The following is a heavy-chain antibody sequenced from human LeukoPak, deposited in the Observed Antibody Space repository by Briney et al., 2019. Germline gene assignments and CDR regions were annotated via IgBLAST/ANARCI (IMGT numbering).Heavy chain of an antibody. Sequence: SETLSLTCTVSGGSISSSSYYWGWIRQPPGKGLEWIGSIYYSGSTYYNPSLKSRVTISVDTSKNQFSLKLSSVTAADTAVYYCARANSSGWDDYYYYTDVWGKGTTVTVSS. CDR2: IYYSGST. V-gene: IGHV4-39*07. CDR3: ARANSSGWDDYYYYTDV. CDR1: GGSISSSSYY. J-gene: IGHJ6*03. D-gene: IGHD6-19*01.